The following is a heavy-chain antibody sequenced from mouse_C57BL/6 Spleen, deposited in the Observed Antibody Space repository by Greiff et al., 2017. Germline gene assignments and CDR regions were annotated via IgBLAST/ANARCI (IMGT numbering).Heavy chain of an antibody. J-gene: IGHJ3*01. CDR2: ILPGSGST. V-gene: IGHV1-9*01. CDR3: ARRVTPAWFAY. Sequence: VQLQESGAELMKPGASVKLSCKATGYTFTGYWIEWVKQRPGHGLEWIGEILPGSGSTNYNEKLKGKATFTADTSSNAAYMQLRSLTTEDAALYYCARRVTPAWFAYWGQGTLVTVSA. D-gene: IGHD2-3*01. CDR1: GYTFTGYW.